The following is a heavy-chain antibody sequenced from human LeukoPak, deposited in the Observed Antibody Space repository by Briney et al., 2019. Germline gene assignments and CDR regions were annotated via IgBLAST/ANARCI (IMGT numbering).Heavy chain of an antibody. D-gene: IGHD3-22*01. V-gene: IGHV4-34*01. CDR3: ARGRPHYYDSSGYLVGQYYFDY. CDR1: GGSFSGYY. Sequence: SETLSLTCAVYGGSFSGYYSSWIRQPPGKGLEWIGEINHSGSTNYNPSLKSRVTISVDTSKNQFSLKLSSVTAADTAVYYCARGRPHYYDSSGYLVGQYYFDYWGQGTLVTVSS. J-gene: IGHJ4*02. CDR2: INHSGST.